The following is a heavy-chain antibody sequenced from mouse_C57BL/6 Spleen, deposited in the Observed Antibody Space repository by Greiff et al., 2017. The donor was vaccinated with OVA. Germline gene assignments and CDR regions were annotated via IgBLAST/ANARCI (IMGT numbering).Heavy chain of an antibody. CDR1: GFTFSDYG. Sequence: EVKLVESGGGLVKPGGSLKLSCAASGFTFSDYGMHWVRQAPEKGLEWVAYISSGSSTIYYADTVKGRFTISRDNAKNTLFLQMTSLRSEDTAMYYCATGYYGNWYFDVWGTGTTVTVSS. J-gene: IGHJ1*03. V-gene: IGHV5-17*01. CDR3: ATGYYGNWYFDV. D-gene: IGHD1-1*01. CDR2: ISSGSSTI.